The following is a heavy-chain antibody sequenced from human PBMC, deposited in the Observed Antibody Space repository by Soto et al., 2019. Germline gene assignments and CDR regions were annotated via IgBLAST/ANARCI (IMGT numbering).Heavy chain of an antibody. CDR1: GYTFTGYY. CDR2: INPNSGGT. Sequence: APVKVSCKASGYTFTGYYMHWVRQAPGQGLEWMGWINPNSGGTNYAQKFQGRVTMTRDTSISTAYMELSRLRSDDTAVYYCARMGFWSGYYILGGYYYGMDVWGQGTTVTVSS. J-gene: IGHJ6*02. CDR3: ARMGFWSGYYILGGYYYGMDV. D-gene: IGHD3-3*01. V-gene: IGHV1-2*02.